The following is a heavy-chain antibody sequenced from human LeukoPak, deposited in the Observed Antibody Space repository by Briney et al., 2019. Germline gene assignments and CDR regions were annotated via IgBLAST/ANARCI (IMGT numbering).Heavy chain of an antibody. J-gene: IGHJ4*02. CDR3: AGDRNSDWYSPLDY. Sequence: GGSLRLSCVASGFTFTKCAMSWIRQAPGKGLEWVAIITATGDTAYYADSVKGRFTISRDNSRNTVYMQIDSLRAEDTAIYYGAGDRNSDWYSPLDYWGQGSQVTVSP. V-gene: IGHV3-23*01. D-gene: IGHD6-19*01. CDR1: GFTFTKCA. CDR2: ITATGDTA.